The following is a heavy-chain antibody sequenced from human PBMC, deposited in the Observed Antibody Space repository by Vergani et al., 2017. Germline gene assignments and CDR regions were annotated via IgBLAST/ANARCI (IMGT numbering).Heavy chain of an antibody. Sequence: EVQLLESGGGLVQPGGSLRLSCAASGFTFSSYAMSWVRQGPGKGLEWVSAISGSGGSTYYADSVKGRFTISRDNSKNTLYLQMNSLRAEDTAVYYCAKDKEQWLVTRYYYGMDVWGQGTTVTVSS. D-gene: IGHD6-19*01. J-gene: IGHJ6*02. CDR1: GFTFSSYA. V-gene: IGHV3-23*01. CDR2: ISGSGGST. CDR3: AKDKEQWLVTRYYYGMDV.